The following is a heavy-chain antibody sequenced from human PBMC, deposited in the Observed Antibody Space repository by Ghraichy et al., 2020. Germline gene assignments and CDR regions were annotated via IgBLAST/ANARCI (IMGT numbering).Heavy chain of an antibody. D-gene: IGHD6-13*01. Sequence: ASVKVSCKASGYTFTSYGISWVRQAPGQGLEWMGWISAYNGNTNYAQKLQGRVTMTTDTSTSTAYMELRSLRSDDTAVYYCARDRGIAAAGNPPGYWGQGTLVTVSS. CDR1: GYTFTSYG. J-gene: IGHJ4*02. CDR2: ISAYNGNT. CDR3: ARDRGIAAAGNPPGY. V-gene: IGHV1-18*01.